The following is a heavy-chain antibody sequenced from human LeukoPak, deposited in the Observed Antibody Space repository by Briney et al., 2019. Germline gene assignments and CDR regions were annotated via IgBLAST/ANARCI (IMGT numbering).Heavy chain of an antibody. CDR2: IYPGDSDT. CDR3: ARQGSYCSGGSCYSNWFDP. J-gene: IGHJ5*02. V-gene: IGHV5-51*01. D-gene: IGHD2-15*01. Sequence: GESLQISCKGSGYSFTSYWIGWVRQMPGKGLEWMGIIYPGDSDTRYSPSFQGQVTISADKSISTAYLQWSSLKASDTAMYYCARQGSYCSGGSCYSNWFDPWGQGTLVTVSS. CDR1: GYSFTSYW.